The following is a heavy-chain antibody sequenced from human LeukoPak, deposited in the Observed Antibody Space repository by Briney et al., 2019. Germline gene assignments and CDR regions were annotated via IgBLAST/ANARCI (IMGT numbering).Heavy chain of an antibody. CDR3: ARVDQGSDAFDI. CDR1: GFTFSSYA. V-gene: IGHV3-30*14. Sequence: GGSLRLSCAASGFTFSSYAMHWVRQAPGKGLEWVAVISYDGSNKYYADSVKGRFTISRDNSKNTLYLQMNSLRAEDTAVYYCARVDQGSDAFDIWGQGTMVTVSS. J-gene: IGHJ3*02. CDR2: ISYDGSNK. D-gene: IGHD2-2*01.